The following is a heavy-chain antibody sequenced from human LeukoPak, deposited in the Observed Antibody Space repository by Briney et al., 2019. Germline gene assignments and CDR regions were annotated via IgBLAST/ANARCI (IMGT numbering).Heavy chain of an antibody. CDR1: GGSISSSSYY. CDR2: IYYSGST. Sequence: SETLSLTCTVSGGSISSSSYYWGWIRQPPGKGLEWIGSIYYSGSTYYNPSLESRVTISVDTSKNQFSLKLSSVTAADTAVYYCARDRMNYYDSSGSYDSWGQGTLVTVSS. CDR3: ARDRMNYYDSSGSYDS. V-gene: IGHV4-39*02. J-gene: IGHJ4*02. D-gene: IGHD3-22*01.